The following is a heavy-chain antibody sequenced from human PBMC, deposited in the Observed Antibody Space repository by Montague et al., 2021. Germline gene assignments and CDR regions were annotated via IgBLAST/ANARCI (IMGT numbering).Heavy chain of an antibody. Sequence: SETLSLTCSVSGDSVRCGIYHWGWIRQSPGKGLEWIGYICDGSSATYKTSLGGRVTMSLDTSSNQFSLNLRSATAADTAVYYCAAYYYGGGGRGSWGQGTLVTVSS. V-gene: IGHV4-61*01. CDR1: GDSVRCGIYH. D-gene: IGHD3-22*01. J-gene: IGHJ5*02. CDR2: ICDGSSA. CDR3: AAYYYGGGGRGS.